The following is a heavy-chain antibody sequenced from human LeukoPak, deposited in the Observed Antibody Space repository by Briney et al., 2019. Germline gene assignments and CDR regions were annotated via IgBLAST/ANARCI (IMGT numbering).Heavy chain of an antibody. J-gene: IGHJ5*02. V-gene: IGHV3-23*01. CDR2: ISGSGGST. Sequence: PGGSLRLSCAASGFTVSSNYMSWVRQAPGKGLEWVSAISGSGGSTYYADSVKGRFTISRDNSKNTLYLQMNSLRAEDTAVYYCAKAPPTMVRGSNWFDPWGQGTLVTVSS. CDR1: GFTVSSNY. D-gene: IGHD3-10*01. CDR3: AKAPPTMVRGSNWFDP.